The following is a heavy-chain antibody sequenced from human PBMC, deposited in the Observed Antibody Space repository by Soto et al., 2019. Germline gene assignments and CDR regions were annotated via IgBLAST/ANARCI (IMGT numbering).Heavy chain of an antibody. J-gene: IGHJ3*02. Sequence: LRLSCAASGFTFSSYSMNWVRQAPGKGLEWVSSISSSSSYIYYADSVKGRFTISRDNAKNSLYLQMNSLRAEDTAVYYCAREWRWHCGGDCYSEAFDIWGQGTMVTVS. CDR3: AREWRWHCGGDCYSEAFDI. CDR1: GFTFSSYS. D-gene: IGHD2-21*02. V-gene: IGHV3-21*01. CDR2: ISSSSSYI.